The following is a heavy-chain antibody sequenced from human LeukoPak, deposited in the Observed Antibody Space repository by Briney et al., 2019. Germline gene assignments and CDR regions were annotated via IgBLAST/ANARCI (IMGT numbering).Heavy chain of an antibody. D-gene: IGHD1/OR15-1a*01. CDR3: ARSNCNSCYLGVWYYFDY. CDR2: IYSGGDT. V-gene: IGHV3-66*01. Sequence: PGGSLRLSCAASGFTFSSYWMHWVRQAPGKGLEWVSVIYSGGDTYYADSVKGRFTISRDKSKNTLYLQMNSLRAEDTAVYYCARSNCNSCYLGVWYYFDYWGQGTLVTVSS. J-gene: IGHJ4*02. CDR1: GFTFSSYW.